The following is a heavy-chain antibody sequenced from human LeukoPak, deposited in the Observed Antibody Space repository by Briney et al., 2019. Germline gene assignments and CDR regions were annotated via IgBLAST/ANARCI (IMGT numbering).Heavy chain of an antibody. CDR2: INQDGRET. CDR3: ARSSGPGTVDY. J-gene: IGHJ4*02. D-gene: IGHD1-26*01. CDR1: GFTFSIYW. Sequence: PGGSLRLSCAASGFTFSIYWMSWVRQAPGKGLEWVANINQDGRETYYVDSVKGRFTISRDNAKNSLYLQMNSLRAEDTAMYYCARSSGPGTVDYWGPGTLVTVTS. V-gene: IGHV3-7*04.